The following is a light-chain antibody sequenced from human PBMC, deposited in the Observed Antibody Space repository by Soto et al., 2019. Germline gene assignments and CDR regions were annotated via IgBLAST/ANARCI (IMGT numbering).Light chain of an antibody. Sequence: QSALTQPASVSGSPGQSITISCTGTSGDVGTYDLVSWYQHHPGAAPKLMIYEATRRPSGISNRFSGSKSGNTASLTISGLQAEDEADYYCCSLAGSKSWVFGGGTKLTVL. J-gene: IGLJ3*02. CDR1: SGDVGTYDL. CDR2: EAT. V-gene: IGLV2-23*01. CDR3: CSLAGSKSWV.